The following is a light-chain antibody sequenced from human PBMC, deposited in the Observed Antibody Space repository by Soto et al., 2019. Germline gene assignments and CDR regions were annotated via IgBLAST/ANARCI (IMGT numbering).Light chain of an antibody. J-gene: IGKJ4*01. CDR1: QNIGAW. CDR3: QQYNDLST. Sequence: DIHMPQSPSTLSASVGYRVTIACRASQNIGAWLAWYQQKPGKAPNLLIYKASTLESGVPSRFSGSGSGTEFTLAISSLQPEDFATYYCQQYNDLSTFGGGTKVEI. V-gene: IGKV1-5*03. CDR2: KAS.